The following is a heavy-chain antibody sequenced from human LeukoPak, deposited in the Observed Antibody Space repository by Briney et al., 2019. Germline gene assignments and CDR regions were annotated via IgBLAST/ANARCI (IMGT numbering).Heavy chain of an antibody. CDR2: IYYSGST. CDR3: ARDRSTDYFDY. V-gene: IGHV4-59*01. J-gene: IGHJ4*02. CDR1: GGSISSYY. Sequence: SETLSLTCAVSGGSISSYYWSWIRQPPGKGREWIGYIYYSGSTNYNPSLKSRVTISVDTSKNQFSLKLSSVTAADTAVYYCARDRSTDYFDYWGQGTLVTVSS. D-gene: IGHD2-21*02.